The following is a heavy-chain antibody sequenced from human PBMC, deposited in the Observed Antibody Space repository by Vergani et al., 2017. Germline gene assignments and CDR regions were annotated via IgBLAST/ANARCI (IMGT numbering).Heavy chain of an antibody. V-gene: IGHV3-30*18. CDR1: GFTFSSYG. J-gene: IGHJ6*03. Sequence: QVQLVESGGGVVQPGRSLRLSCAASGFTFSSYGMHWVRQAPGKGLEWVAVISYDGSNKYYADSVKGRFTISRDNSKNTLYLQMNSLRAEDTAVYYCAKALPGRANDYYMDVWGKGTTVTVSS. CDR3: AKALPGRANDYYMDV. D-gene: IGHD4/OR15-4a*01. CDR2: ISYDGSNK.